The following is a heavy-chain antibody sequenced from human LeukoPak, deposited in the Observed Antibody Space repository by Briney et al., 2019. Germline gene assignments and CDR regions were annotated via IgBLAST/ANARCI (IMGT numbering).Heavy chain of an antibody. CDR2: IHYSGST. CDR1: GGSISSYY. V-gene: IGHV4-59*01. D-gene: IGHD3-9*01. J-gene: IGHJ4*02. Sequence: SETLSLTCTVSGGSISSYYWSWIRQPQGKGLEWIGYIHYSGSTNYNPSLESRVTISVDTSKNQFSLKLSSVTAADTAVYYCARGGYYDILTGHYVYLDYWGQGTLVTVSS. CDR3: ARGGYYDILTGHYVYLDY.